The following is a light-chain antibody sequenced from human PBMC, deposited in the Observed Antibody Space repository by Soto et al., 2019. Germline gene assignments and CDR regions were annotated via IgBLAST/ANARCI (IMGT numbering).Light chain of an antibody. CDR2: GAS. V-gene: IGKV3-15*01. Sequence: EIVMTQSPPTLSVSPGERATLSCRASQSVSSSLAWFQQNPGQAPRRLIYGASTRATGIPARFSGSGSGTEFPRTIRSLKSEDVAVYYCQQYNNWPRTCGQGTKGESK. J-gene: IGKJ1*01. CDR3: QQYNNWPRT. CDR1: QSVSSS.